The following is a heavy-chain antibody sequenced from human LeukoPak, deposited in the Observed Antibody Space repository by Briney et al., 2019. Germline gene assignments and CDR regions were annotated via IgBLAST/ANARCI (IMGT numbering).Heavy chain of an antibody. CDR3: ARGGSGYSYGYARY. V-gene: IGHV3-21*01. CDR2: ISSSSSYI. J-gene: IGHJ4*02. D-gene: IGHD5-18*01. CDR1: GFTFSSYS. Sequence: PGGSLRLSCAASGFTFSSYSMNWVRQAPGKGLEWVSSISSSSSYIYYADSVKGRFTISRDNAKNSLYLQMNSLRVEDTAVYYCARGGSGYSYGYARYWGQGTLVTVSS.